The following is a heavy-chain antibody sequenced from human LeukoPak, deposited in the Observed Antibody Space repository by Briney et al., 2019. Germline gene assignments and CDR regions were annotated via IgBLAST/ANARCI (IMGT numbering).Heavy chain of an antibody. CDR1: GGSFSGYY. Sequence: SETLSLTCAVYGGSFSGYYWSWIRQPPGKGLEWIGEINHSGSTNYNPSLKSRVTISVDTSKNQFSLKLSSVTAADTAVYYCARGGRLSSGWVYYYYGMDVWGQGTMVTVSS. CDR2: INHSGST. CDR3: ARGGRLSSGWVYYYYGMDV. D-gene: IGHD6-19*01. J-gene: IGHJ6*02. V-gene: IGHV4-34*01.